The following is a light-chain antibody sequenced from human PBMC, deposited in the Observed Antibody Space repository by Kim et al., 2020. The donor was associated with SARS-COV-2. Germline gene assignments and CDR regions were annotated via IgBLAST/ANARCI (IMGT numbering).Light chain of an antibody. Sequence: EIVLTQSPATLSLSPGERATVSCRASQSALSYLAWYQQKPGQAPRLLIYDASNRATGVPARFSGSGSGTDFTLTISSLEPEDFAVYYCQQGYHWPTFGGGTKVDIK. J-gene: IGKJ4*01. CDR2: DAS. CDR3: QQGYHWPT. CDR1: QSALSY. V-gene: IGKV3-11*01.